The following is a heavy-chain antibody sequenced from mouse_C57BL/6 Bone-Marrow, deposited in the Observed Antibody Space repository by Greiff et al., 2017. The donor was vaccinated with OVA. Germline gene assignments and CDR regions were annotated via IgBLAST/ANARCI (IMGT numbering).Heavy chain of an antibody. J-gene: IGHJ2*01. CDR3: ARRETGTLDY. CDR2: ISNGGGST. V-gene: IGHV5-12*01. CDR1: GFTFSDYY. D-gene: IGHD4-1*01. Sequence: EVHLVESGGGLVQPGGSLKLSCAASGFTFSDYYMYWVRQTPEKRLEWVAYISNGGGSTYYPDTVKGRFTISRDNAKNTLYLQMSRLKSEDTAMDYCARRETGTLDYWGQGTTLTVSS.